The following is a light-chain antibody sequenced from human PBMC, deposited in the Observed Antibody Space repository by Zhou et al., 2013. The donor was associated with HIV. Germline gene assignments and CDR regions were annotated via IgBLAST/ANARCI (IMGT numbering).Light chain of an antibody. CDR3: RQHNTFPQT. J-gene: IGKJ1*01. V-gene: IGKV1-17*01. Sequence: DIQMTQSPSSLSASVGDRVTITCRASQGIKNSLAWYQQKPGKAPKRLIYLASSLQSGVPSRFSGSGSGTEFTLTISSLQLEDFATYYCRQHNTFPQTFGQGTKVEIK. CDR1: QGIKNS. CDR2: LAS.